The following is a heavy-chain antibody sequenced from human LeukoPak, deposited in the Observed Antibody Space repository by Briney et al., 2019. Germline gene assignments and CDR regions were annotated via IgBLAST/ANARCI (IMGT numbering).Heavy chain of an antibody. J-gene: IGHJ4*02. D-gene: IGHD1-26*01. Sequence: GGSLRLSCAASGFTFSSHWMSWVRQAPGKGLEWVANIKKDGSEKYYVDAVKGRFTISRDNAKTSLYLQMNSLRAEDTAVYYCAKGQGEYSGSYYDYWGQGTLVTVSS. V-gene: IGHV3-7*01. CDR3: AKGQGEYSGSYYDY. CDR1: GFTFSSHW. CDR2: IKKDGSEK.